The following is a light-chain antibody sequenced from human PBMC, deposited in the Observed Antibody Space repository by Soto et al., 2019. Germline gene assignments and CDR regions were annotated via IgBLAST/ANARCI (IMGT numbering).Light chain of an antibody. CDR1: SNDVGLYNY. V-gene: IGLV2-14*03. J-gene: IGLJ2*01. CDR3: SSYTITATL. Sequence: QCALTQPASVYGSPGQSITISCTGSSNDVGLYNYVSWYQQHPGKAPKLVISDVTNRPSGVSDRFSGSKSGNTAFLTISGLQAEDEADYYCSSYTITATLFGRGTKVTVL. CDR2: DVT.